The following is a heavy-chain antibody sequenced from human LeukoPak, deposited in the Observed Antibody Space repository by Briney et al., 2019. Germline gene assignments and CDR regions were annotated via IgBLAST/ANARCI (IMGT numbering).Heavy chain of an antibody. D-gene: IGHD2-2*02. CDR3: AKSGVYTTHSY. CDR1: GFTFSSYG. Sequence: GRSLRLSCAASGFTFSSYGMHWVRQAPGKGLEWVAVISYDGSNKYYADSVTGRFTNSRDNSKNTLYLQMNCLRAEDTAGYYCAKSGVYTTHSYWGQGTLVTVSS. J-gene: IGHJ4*02. CDR2: ISYDGSNK. V-gene: IGHV3-30*18.